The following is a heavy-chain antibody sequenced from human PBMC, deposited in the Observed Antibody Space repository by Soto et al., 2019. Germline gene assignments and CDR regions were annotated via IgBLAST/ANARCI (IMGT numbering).Heavy chain of an antibody. V-gene: IGHV1-2*02. J-gene: IGHJ4*02. D-gene: IGHD1-26*01. CDR1: GDTFTAYD. Sequence: SVKVSCHASGDTFTAYDMHWVRQATGHGLEWMGWINPNSGNIGYAQRFQGRVTMTRDTSLSTVYMTLTRLTSDDTAVYYCARDVAKGGGSAGFDSWGQGTLVTVSS. CDR3: ARDVAKGGGSAGFDS. CDR2: INPNSGNI.